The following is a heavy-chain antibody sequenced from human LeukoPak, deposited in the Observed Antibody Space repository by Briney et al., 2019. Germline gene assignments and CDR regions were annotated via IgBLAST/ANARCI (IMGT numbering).Heavy chain of an antibody. Sequence: EASVKVSCKASGYTFTSYSLSWVRQAPGQGLEWMGWISTYNGNTNYAQKLQGRVTMTTDTATSTAYMELRSLRSDDTAMYYCARIMDLLGVHLDFWGQGTLVTVSS. D-gene: IGHD1-1*01. CDR3: ARIMDLLGVHLDF. J-gene: IGHJ4*02. CDR1: GYTFTSYS. CDR2: ISTYNGNT. V-gene: IGHV1-18*01.